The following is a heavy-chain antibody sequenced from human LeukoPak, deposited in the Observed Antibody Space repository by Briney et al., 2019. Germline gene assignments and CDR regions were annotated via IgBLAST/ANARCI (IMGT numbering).Heavy chain of an antibody. Sequence: PGGSLRLSCAASGFTFSDYYMSWIRQAPGEGLEWLSYISSGGSGIYYADSVKGRFAISRDNAKNSLYLQMNSLRGEDTAVYYCARVGREEQWLPGHDYWGQGTLVTVSS. D-gene: IGHD6-19*01. CDR1: GFTFSDYY. CDR3: ARVGREEQWLPGHDY. J-gene: IGHJ4*02. CDR2: ISSGGSGI. V-gene: IGHV3-11*04.